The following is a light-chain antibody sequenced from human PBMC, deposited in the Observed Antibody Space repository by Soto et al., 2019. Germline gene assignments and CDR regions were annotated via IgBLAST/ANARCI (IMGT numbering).Light chain of an antibody. CDR2: DAS. J-gene: IGKJ1*01. CDR3: QHYGSSRT. Sequence: DIQMTQSSSSLSASVGDRVTITCQASQDISNYLNWYQQKPGKAPKLLIYDASNLETGVPSRFSGSGSGTDFTLTISRLEPEDFAVYYCQHYGSSRTFGQGTKVDIK. V-gene: IGKV1-33*01. CDR1: QDISNY.